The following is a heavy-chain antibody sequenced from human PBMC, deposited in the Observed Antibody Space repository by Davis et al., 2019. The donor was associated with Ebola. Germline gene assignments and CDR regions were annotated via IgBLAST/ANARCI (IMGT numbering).Heavy chain of an antibody. D-gene: IGHD1-26*01. V-gene: IGHV1-69*13. CDR3: ARDLVPGTPDYFDC. CDR1: GGTFSSYA. Sequence: SVKVSCKASGGTFSSYAISWVRQAPGQGLEWMGGIIPIFGTANYAQKFQGRVTITADESTSTAYMELSSLRSEDTAVYYCARDLVPGTPDYFDCWGQGTLVTVSS. J-gene: IGHJ4*02. CDR2: IIPIFGTA.